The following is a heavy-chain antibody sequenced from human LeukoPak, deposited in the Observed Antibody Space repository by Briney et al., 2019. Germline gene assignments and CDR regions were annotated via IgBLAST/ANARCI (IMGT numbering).Heavy chain of an antibody. CDR1: GFTFSDYY. CDR2: ISSSGSTI. V-gene: IGHV3-11*01. Sequence: GGSLRLSCAASGFTFSDYYMSWIRQAPGKGLEWVSYISSSGSTIYYADSVKGRFTISRDNAKNSLYLQMNSLRAEDTAVYYCAKVASSSSYYYYMDVWGKGTTVTVSS. CDR3: AKVASSSSYYYYMDV. D-gene: IGHD6-19*01. J-gene: IGHJ6*03.